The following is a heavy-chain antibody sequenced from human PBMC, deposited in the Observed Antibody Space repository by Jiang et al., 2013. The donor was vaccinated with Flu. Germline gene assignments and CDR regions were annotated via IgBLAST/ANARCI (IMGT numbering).Heavy chain of an antibody. D-gene: IGHD3-22*01. Sequence: LVQPGGSLRLSCAASGFTFSSYAMSWVRQAPGKGLEWVSAISGSGGSTDYADSVKGRFTISRDNSKNTLYLQMNSLRAEDTAVYYCAKCDPYDSSGYWVGAIGYWGQGTLVIVSS. CDR3: AKCDPYDSSGYWVGAIGY. J-gene: IGHJ4*02. V-gene: IGHV3-23*01. CDR2: ISGSGGST. CDR1: GFTFSSYA.